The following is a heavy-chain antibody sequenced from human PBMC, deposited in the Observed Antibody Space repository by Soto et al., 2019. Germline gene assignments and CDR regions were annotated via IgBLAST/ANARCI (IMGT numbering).Heavy chain of an antibody. D-gene: IGHD3-22*01. CDR1: GFTFSSYS. V-gene: IGHV3-48*02. J-gene: IGHJ5*02. Sequence: PGGSLRLSCAASGFTFSSYSMNWVRQAPGKGLEWVSYISSSSTIYYADSVKGRFTISRDNAKNSLYLQMNSLRDEDTAVYYCARARDSSGYWVGRWFDPWGQGTLVTVSS. CDR3: ARARDSSGYWVGRWFDP. CDR2: ISSSSTI.